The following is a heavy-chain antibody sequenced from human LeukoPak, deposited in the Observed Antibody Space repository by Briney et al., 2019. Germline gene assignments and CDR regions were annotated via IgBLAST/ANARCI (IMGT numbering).Heavy chain of an antibody. Sequence: SETLSLTCTVSGGSISFYYWSWIRQPPGKGLEWIGYIYGSGTTNYNPSVKSRVTISVDTSKTQFSLKLSSVTAADTAVYYCATWVTSGYYAWDAWGQGTTVIVSS. J-gene: IGHJ6*02. CDR2: IYGSGTT. CDR1: GGSISFYY. V-gene: IGHV4-59*01. CDR3: ATWVTSGYYAWDA. D-gene: IGHD2-21*02.